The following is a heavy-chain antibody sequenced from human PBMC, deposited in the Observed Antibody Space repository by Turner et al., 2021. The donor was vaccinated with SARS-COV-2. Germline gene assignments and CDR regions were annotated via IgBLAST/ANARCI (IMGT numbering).Heavy chain of an antibody. CDR2: ISGSGGST. D-gene: IGHD1-7*01. CDR3: AKGIIGTILAPYGMDV. J-gene: IGHJ6*02. V-gene: IGHV3-23*01. Sequence: EVQLLESGVGLVQPGGSLRLSCAASGFTFSSYAMSWVRQAPGKGLEWVSGISGSGGSTYYADSVKGRFTISRDNSKNTLNLQMNSLRAEDTAVYYCAKGIIGTILAPYGMDVWGQGTTVTVSS. CDR1: GFTFSSYA.